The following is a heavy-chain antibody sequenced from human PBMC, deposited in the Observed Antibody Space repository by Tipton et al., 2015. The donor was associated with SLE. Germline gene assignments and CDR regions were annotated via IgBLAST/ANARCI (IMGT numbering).Heavy chain of an antibody. D-gene: IGHD6-19*01. CDR2: IYSGGST. Sequence: SLRLSCAASGFTVSSNYMSWVRQAPGKGLEWVSVIYSGGSTYYADSVKGRFTISRDNSKNTLYLQMNSLRAEDTAVYYCARQAYSSGQGWFDPWGQGTLVTVSS. CDR1: GFTVSSNY. CDR3: ARQAYSSGQGWFDP. J-gene: IGHJ5*02. V-gene: IGHV3-53*01.